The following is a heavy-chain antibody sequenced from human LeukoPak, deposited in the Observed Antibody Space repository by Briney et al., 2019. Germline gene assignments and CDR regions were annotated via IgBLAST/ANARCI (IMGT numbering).Heavy chain of an antibody. J-gene: IGHJ4*02. CDR1: GFTFNNAW. Sequence: GGPLRLPCAPSGFTFNNAWMSWVPQAPGKGLEWVVSIGGKSVGGTPDYAARVKGRFTISIDDSINTLFVQMNSLKTEDTAVYYCITGHSWGQGTLVTVSS. CDR2: IGGKSVGGTP. V-gene: IGHV3-15*04. CDR3: ITGHS.